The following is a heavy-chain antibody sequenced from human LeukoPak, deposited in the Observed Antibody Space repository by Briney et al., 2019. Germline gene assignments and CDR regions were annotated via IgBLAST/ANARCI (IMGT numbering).Heavy chain of an antibody. CDR1: GFTFSSYA. Sequence: GGSLRLSCAASGFTFSSYAMSWVRQAPGKGLSWVTGISGSGGSTYYADSVKGRFTISRDNSKNTLYLQMNSLRAEDTAVYYCAKDLYNYDFWSGYYMALDYWGQGTLVTVSS. D-gene: IGHD3-3*01. V-gene: IGHV3-23*01. J-gene: IGHJ4*02. CDR3: AKDLYNYDFWSGYYMALDY. CDR2: ISGSGGST.